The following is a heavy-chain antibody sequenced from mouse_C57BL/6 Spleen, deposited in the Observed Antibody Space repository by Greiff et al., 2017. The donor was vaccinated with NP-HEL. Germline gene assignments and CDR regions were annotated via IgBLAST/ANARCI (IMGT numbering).Heavy chain of an antibody. J-gene: IGHJ1*03. CDR1: GFTFSDYG. Sequence: EVKLVESGGGLVKPGGSLKLSCAASGFTFSDYGMHWVRQAPEKGLEWVAYISSGSSTIYYADTVKGRLTISRDNAKNTLFLQMTSLRSEDTAMYYCATLTGTGWYFDVWGTGTTVTVSS. D-gene: IGHD4-1*01. V-gene: IGHV5-17*01. CDR2: ISSGSSTI. CDR3: ATLTGTGWYFDV.